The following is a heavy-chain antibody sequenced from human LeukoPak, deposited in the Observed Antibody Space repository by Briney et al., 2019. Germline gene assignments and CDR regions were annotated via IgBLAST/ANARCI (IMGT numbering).Heavy chain of an antibody. J-gene: IGHJ3*02. CDR1: GYTFTSYD. V-gene: IGHV1-8*01. D-gene: IGHD4-23*01. CDR3: ARGLWGPTVVTRDAFDI. Sequence: ASVKVSCKASGYTFTSYDINWVRQATGQGLEWMGWMNPNSGNTGYAQKFQGRVTMTRNTSISTAYMELSSLRSEDTAVYYCARGLWGPTVVTRDAFDIWGQGTMVTVSS. CDR2: MNPNSGNT.